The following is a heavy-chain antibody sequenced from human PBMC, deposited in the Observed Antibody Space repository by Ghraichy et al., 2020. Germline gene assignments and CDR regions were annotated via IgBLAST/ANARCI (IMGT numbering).Heavy chain of an antibody. V-gene: IGHV3-74*03. Sequence: CAASGFTFSSYWMHWVRQAPGKGLVWVSDIDTDGSTTKYADSVKGRFTISRDNAKNTLYLQMNSLRAEDTAVYYCATIGLGYCSGGYCYSGPFDIWGQGTMVTVSS. D-gene: IGHD2-15*01. J-gene: IGHJ3*02. CDR1: GFTFSSYW. CDR3: ATIGLGYCSGGYCYSGPFDI. CDR2: IDTDGSTT.